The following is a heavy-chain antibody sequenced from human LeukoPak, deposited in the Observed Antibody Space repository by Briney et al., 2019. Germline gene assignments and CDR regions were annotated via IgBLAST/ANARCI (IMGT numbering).Heavy chain of an antibody. CDR3: ARDSNLEYSSSRGLGR. D-gene: IGHD6-6*01. CDR1: GASISSYY. CDR2: IYASGST. V-gene: IGHV4-4*07. J-gene: IGHJ4*02. Sequence: SETLSLTCTVSGASISSYYWSWIRQPAGKGLEWIVRIYASGSTYYNPSLKSRVTMSVDTSKNQFSLRLTTVTAADTAVYYCARDSNLEYSSSRGLGRWGQGTLVTVSS.